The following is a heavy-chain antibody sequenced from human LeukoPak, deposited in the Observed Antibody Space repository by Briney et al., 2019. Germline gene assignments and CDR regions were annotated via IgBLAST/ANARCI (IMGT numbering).Heavy chain of an antibody. V-gene: IGHV4-39*07. CDR1: GGSISSSSYY. D-gene: IGHD4-23*01. Sequence: SETLSLTCTVSGGSISSSSYYWGWIRQPPGKGLEWIGSFYYSGSTYYNPSLKSRVTISVDTSKNQFSLKLSSVTAADTAVYYCARVASYGGNSHFDYWGQGTLVTVSS. CDR3: ARVASYGGNSHFDY. CDR2: FYYSGST. J-gene: IGHJ4*02.